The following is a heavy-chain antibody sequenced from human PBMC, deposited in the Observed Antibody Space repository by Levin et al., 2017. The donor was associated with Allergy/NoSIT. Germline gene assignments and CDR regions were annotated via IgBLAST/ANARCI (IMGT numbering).Heavy chain of an antibody. J-gene: IGHJ4*02. D-gene: IGHD2-2*01. CDR2: IQQDGSQK. V-gene: IGHV3-7*01. Sequence: HGESLKISCAASGFTFSSFWMSWVRQAPGKGLEWVANIQQDGSQKNYVDSVKGRFTISRDNAKNSLTLQMNSLGVEDTAVYFCARAGGFASWPSDYWGQGTPVTVSS. CDR1: GFTFSSFW. CDR3: ARAGGFASWPSDY.